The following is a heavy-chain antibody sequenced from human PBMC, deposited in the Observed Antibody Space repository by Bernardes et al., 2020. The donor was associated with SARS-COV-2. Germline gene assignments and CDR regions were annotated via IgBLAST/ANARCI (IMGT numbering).Heavy chain of an antibody. V-gene: IGHV4-59*01. J-gene: IGHJ5*02. CDR3: ARGVGCTGGTCYSSNWFDP. D-gene: IGHD2-15*01. CDR1: SGSISSDY. CDR2: IHHSGSA. Sequence: TLSLTCTVSSGSISSDYWNWIRQPPGKGLEWIGYIHHSGSAYYNPSLKSRVTLSVDTSKNQFSLKLRSVTAADTAVYWCARGVGCTGGTCYSSNWFDPWGQGTLVSVSS.